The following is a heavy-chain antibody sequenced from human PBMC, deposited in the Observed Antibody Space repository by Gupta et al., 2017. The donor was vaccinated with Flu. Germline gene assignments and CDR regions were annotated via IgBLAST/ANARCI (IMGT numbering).Heavy chain of an antibody. D-gene: IGHD3-10*01. Sequence: EVQLVQSGAEVKKPGESLRLSCRSSGYSFTTYWIGWVRQMPGKGLEWMGIIYPADSDTKYSPSFQGQVTISVDKSISTAYLQWSSLKASDTAMYYCARQVIYGSEIGYWGQGTLVTVSS. V-gene: IGHV5-51*01. CDR3: ARQVIYGSEIGY. J-gene: IGHJ4*02. CDR2: IYPADSDT. CDR1: GYSFTTYW.